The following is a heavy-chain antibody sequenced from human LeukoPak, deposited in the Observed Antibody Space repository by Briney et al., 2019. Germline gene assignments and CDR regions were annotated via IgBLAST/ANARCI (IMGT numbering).Heavy chain of an antibody. D-gene: IGHD2-2*01. V-gene: IGHV3-9*01. J-gene: IGHJ4*02. CDR3: AKASGGYCSSISCYHFDY. CDR1: GFAFHDYA. Sequence: GGSLRLSCAASGFAFHDYAMHWVRQAPGKGLEWVSSISWNSGTIRYADSVKGRFTISRDNAKNSLYLQMNSLRAEDTALYYCAKASGGYCSSISCYHFDYWGQGTLVTVSS. CDR2: ISWNSGTI.